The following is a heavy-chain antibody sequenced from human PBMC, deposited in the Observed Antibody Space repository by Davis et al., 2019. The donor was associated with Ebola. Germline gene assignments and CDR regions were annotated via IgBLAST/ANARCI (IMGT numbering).Heavy chain of an antibody. Sequence: GESLKISCADSVITFSSYAMSWVRQAPGKGLEWVSAISGNGGGTYYADSVKGRFTISRDNSKNTVYLQMNRVRVEDTAVYYCAGGDFWSGQFDYWGQGALVTVSS. J-gene: IGHJ4*02. CDR1: VITFSSYA. D-gene: IGHD3-3*01. V-gene: IGHV3-23*01. CDR3: AGGDFWSGQFDY. CDR2: ISGNGGGT.